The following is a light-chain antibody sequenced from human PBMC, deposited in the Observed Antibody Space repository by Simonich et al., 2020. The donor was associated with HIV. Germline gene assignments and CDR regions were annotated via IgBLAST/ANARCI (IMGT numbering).Light chain of an antibody. V-gene: IGKV1-12*01. CDR1: QGISSW. J-gene: IGKJ5*01. Sequence: DIQMTQSPSSVSASVGERVTISRRAIQGISSWLAWYQQKPGKAPKHLIYDASSLQSGVPSRFSGSGSGTNFTLTISSLQTEDFATYYCQQLSSSSRTFGQGTRLEIK. CDR2: DAS. CDR3: QQLSSSSRT.